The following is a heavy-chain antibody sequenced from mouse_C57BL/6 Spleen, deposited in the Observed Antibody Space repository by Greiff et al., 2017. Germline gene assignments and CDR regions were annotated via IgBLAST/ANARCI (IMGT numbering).Heavy chain of an antibody. CDR2: IYPGSGST. V-gene: IGHV1-55*01. J-gene: IGHJ4*01. Sequence: QVQLQQPGAELVKPGASVKMSCKASGYTFTSYWITWVKQRPGQGLEWIGDIYPGSGSTNYNEKFKSKATLTVDTASSTAYMQLSSLTSEDSAVYYCAREEDGNDEYYAMDYWGQGTSVTVSS. D-gene: IGHD2-2*01. CDR1: GYTFTSYW. CDR3: AREEDGNDEYYAMDY.